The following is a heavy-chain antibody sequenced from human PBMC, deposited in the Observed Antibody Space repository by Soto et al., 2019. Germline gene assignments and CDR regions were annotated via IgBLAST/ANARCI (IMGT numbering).Heavy chain of an antibody. CDR3: TTEVAVADKFDY. Sequence: PGGSLRLSCAASGFTFSNAWMSWVRQAPGKGLEWVGRIKSKTDGGTTDYAAPVKGRFTISRDDSKNTLYLQMNSLKTEDTAVYYCTTEVAVADKFDYWGQGTLVTVSS. D-gene: IGHD6-19*01. CDR1: GFTFSNAW. V-gene: IGHV3-15*01. J-gene: IGHJ4*02. CDR2: IKSKTDGGTT.